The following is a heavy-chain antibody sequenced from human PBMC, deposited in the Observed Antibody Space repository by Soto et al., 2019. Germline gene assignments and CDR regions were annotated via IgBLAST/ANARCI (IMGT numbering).Heavy chain of an antibody. CDR2: IIPMFVTA. CDR1: GGTFSRYA. CDR3: ASTSQVLVRGAITGYYYYAMDV. D-gene: IGHD3-10*01. Sequence: QVQLVQSGAEVKKPGSSVKVSCKASGGTFSRYAISWVRQAPGQGLECMGGIIPMFVTANYAQKFQGRVTINADKSPSTAYMELSSLRSEDTAVYYCASTSQVLVRGAITGYYYYAMDVWGQGTTVTVSS. J-gene: IGHJ6*02. V-gene: IGHV1-69*06.